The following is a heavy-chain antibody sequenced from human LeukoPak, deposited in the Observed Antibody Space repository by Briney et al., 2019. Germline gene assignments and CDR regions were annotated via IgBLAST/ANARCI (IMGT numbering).Heavy chain of an antibody. D-gene: IGHD2-2*01. CDR3: ARDQLPDIVVVPAAMAS. Sequence: VASVKVSCTASGYTFTSYGISWVRQAPGQGLEWMGWISAYNGNTNYAQKLQGRVTMTTDTSTSTAYMELRSLRSDDTAVYYCARDQLPDIVVVPAAMASWGQGTLVTVSS. CDR2: ISAYNGNT. V-gene: IGHV1-18*01. CDR1: GYTFTSYG. J-gene: IGHJ5*02.